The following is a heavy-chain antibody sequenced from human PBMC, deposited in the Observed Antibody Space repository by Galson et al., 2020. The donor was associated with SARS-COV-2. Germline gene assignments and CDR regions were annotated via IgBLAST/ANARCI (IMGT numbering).Heavy chain of an antibody. J-gene: IGHJ3*02. CDR1: GGSISSNTNY. D-gene: IGHD3-22*01. CDR3: AREEDFYDSNGYYSQRAFDI. V-gene: IGHV4-39*07. CDR2: IFYSGTT. Sequence: SETLSLTCTVSGGSISSNTNYWGWLRQPPGTGLEWVGSIFYSGTTYYSRPLKSRLTISVDTSKNQFSLRLSSVTAADTAVYYCAREEDFYDSNGYYSQRAFDIWGQGTMVTVSS.